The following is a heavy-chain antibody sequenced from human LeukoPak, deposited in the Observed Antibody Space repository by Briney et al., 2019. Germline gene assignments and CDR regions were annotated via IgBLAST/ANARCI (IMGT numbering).Heavy chain of an antibody. J-gene: IGHJ4*02. CDR3: AREPLRGYSYGKGNYFDY. Sequence: RASVKVSCKASGGTFSSYAISWVRRAPGQGLEWMGGIIPIFGTANYAQKFQGRVTITADKSTSTAYMELSSLRSEDTAVYYCAREPLRGYSYGKGNYFDYWGQGTLVTVSS. CDR1: GGTFSSYA. CDR2: IIPIFGTA. V-gene: IGHV1-69*06. D-gene: IGHD5-18*01.